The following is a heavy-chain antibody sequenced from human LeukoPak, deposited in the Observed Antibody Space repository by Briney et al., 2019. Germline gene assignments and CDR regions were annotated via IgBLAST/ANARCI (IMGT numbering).Heavy chain of an antibody. D-gene: IGHD1-26*01. Sequence: PSETLSLTCTVSGGSTSIYYWSWIRQPPGKGLEWIGYIYNSGSTNYNPSLRSRVTISVDTSKNQFSLKLNSVTAADTAVYYCVRDRELTYWSQGTLVTV. V-gene: IGHV4-59*01. J-gene: IGHJ4*02. CDR3: VRDRELTY. CDR1: GGSTSIYY. CDR2: IYNSGST.